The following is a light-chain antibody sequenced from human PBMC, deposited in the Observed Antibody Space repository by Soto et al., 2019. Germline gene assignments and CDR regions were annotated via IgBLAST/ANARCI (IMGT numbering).Light chain of an antibody. Sequence: DIQMTQSPSSLSASVGDRVTITCQASQGIRNYLNWYQQKPGSPPKLLIFDASNLDTVVPSRFRGSGSGTDFTFSISDLQPEDFATYYCLQYESLPYAFGQGTSLEI. J-gene: IGKJ2*01. CDR2: DAS. V-gene: IGKV1-33*01. CDR3: LQYESLPYA. CDR1: QGIRNY.